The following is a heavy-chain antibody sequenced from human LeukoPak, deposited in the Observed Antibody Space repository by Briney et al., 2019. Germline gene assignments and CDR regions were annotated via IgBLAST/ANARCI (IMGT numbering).Heavy chain of an antibody. Sequence: GGSLRLSCAASGFSFSVFWMHWVRQAPGKGLEWVSYISSSGGTIYYADSVKGRFTISRDNAKNSLYLQMNSLRAEDTAVYYCARDLNWAFDIWGQGTMVTVSS. J-gene: IGHJ3*02. CDR2: ISSSGGTI. V-gene: IGHV3-48*04. CDR1: GFSFSVFW. CDR3: ARDLNWAFDI.